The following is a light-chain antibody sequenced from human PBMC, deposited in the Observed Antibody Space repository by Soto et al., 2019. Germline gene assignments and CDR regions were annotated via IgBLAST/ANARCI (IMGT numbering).Light chain of an antibody. CDR3: QQRRIWPLT. CDR1: QSVSSN. J-gene: IGKJ4*01. Sequence: EIVWTQSPATLSLSLGERATLSCRASQSVSSNLAWYQQKPGQPPRLLIYDASNRATGIPARFSGSGSGTDFTLTISSLEPEDFAVYYCQQRRIWPLTFGGGTKVEIK. CDR2: DAS. V-gene: IGKV3-11*01.